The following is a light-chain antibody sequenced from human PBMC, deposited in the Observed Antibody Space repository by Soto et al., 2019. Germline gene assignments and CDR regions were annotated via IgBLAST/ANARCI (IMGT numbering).Light chain of an antibody. CDR3: QQYHDWPLT. Sequence: DIQMTQSPSTLSGSVGDRVTITCRASQTISSWLAWYQQKPGKAPKLLIYKASTLKSGVPSRFSGSGSGTEFTLTISSLQPDDFALYYCQQYHDWPLTFGG. CDR1: QTISSW. J-gene: IGKJ4*01. V-gene: IGKV1-5*03. CDR2: KAS.